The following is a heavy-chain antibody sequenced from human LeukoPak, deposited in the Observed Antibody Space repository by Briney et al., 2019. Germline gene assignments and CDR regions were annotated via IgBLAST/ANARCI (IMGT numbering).Heavy chain of an antibody. CDR3: ARDPSGSYWSYFDY. CDR2: IKQDGSEK. V-gene: IGHV3-7*01. Sequence: GGSLRLSCAASGFTLSSYWMSWVRQAPGKGLEWVANIKQDGSEKYYVDSVKGRFTIYRDNAKNSLYLQMNSLRAEDTAVYYCARDPSGSYWSYFDYWGQGTLVTVSS. J-gene: IGHJ4*02. CDR1: GFTLSSYW. D-gene: IGHD1-26*01.